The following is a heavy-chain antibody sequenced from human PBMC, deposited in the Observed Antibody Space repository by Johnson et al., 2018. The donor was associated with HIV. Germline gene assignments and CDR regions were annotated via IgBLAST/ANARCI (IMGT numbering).Heavy chain of an antibody. CDR2: ITYDGRNK. D-gene: IGHD6-19*01. CDR1: GFTFRSYA. J-gene: IGHJ3*02. Sequence: QVQLVESGGGAMQPGKSLRPSCEASGFTFRSYAMHWVRPAPGKGLEWVAVITYDGRNKYYTDSVKGRFIISRDNSKNMTNLQMNGLSDEDTADYYCVRDQGSGWPTNAFDIWGRGTRVTVSS. CDR3: VRDQGSGWPTNAFDI. V-gene: IGHV3-30*04.